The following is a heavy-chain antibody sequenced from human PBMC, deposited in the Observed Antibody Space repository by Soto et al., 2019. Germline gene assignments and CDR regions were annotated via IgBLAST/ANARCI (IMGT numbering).Heavy chain of an antibody. V-gene: IGHV3-30-3*01. D-gene: IGHD3-10*02. J-gene: IGHJ6*02. CDR3: ASLWSMYYYYYYGMDV. Sequence: SLRLSCAASGFTFSSYAMHWVRQAPGKGLEWVAVISYDGSNKYYADSVEGRFTISRDNSKNTLYLQMNSLRAEDTAVYYCASLWSMYYYYYYGMDVWGQGTTVTVSS. CDR2: ISYDGSNK. CDR1: GFTFSSYA.